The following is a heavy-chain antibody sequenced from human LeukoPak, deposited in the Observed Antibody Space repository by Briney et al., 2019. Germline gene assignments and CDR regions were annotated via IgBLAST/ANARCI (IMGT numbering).Heavy chain of an antibody. J-gene: IGHJ4*02. CDR1: GSSMSSDYY. CDR3: ARGGRYYDSSGYYSMQPFDY. D-gene: IGHD3-22*01. Sequence: SETLSLTCTVSGSSMSSDYYWSWIRPPPGRGLEWIGEINHSGSTNYNPSLKSRVTISVDTSKNQFSLKLSSVTAADTAVYYCARGGRYYDSSGYYSMQPFDYWGQGTLVTVSS. V-gene: IGHV4-34*01. CDR2: INHSGST.